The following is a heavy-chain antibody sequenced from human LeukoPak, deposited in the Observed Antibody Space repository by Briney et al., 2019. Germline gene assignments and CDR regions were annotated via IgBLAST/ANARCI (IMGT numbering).Heavy chain of an antibody. CDR1: GFTVSSNY. Sequence: PGGSLRLSCAASGFTVSSNYMSWVRQAPGKGLEWVSVIYSGGSTYYADSVKGRFTISRDNSKSTLYLQMNSLRAEDTAVYYCARERDEDAFDIWGQGTMVTVSS. CDR3: ARERDEDAFDI. J-gene: IGHJ3*02. CDR2: IYSGGST. V-gene: IGHV3-53*01. D-gene: IGHD2-21*02.